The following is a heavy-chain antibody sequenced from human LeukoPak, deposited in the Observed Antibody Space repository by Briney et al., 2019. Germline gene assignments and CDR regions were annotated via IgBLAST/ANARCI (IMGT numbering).Heavy chain of an antibody. J-gene: IGHJ3*02. V-gene: IGHV1-18*01. CDR3: ARISPMWYYYDSSGRMGAFDI. CDR2: ISAYNGNT. CDR1: GYTFTSYG. Sequence: EASVKVSCKASGYTFTSYGISWVRQAPGQGLEWTGWISAYNGNTNYAQKLQGRVTMTTDTSTSTAYMELRSLRSDDTAVYYCARISPMWYYYDSSGRMGAFDIWGQGTMVTVSS. D-gene: IGHD3-22*01.